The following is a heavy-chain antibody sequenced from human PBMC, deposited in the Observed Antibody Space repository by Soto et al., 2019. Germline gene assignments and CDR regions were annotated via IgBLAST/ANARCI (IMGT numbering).Heavy chain of an antibody. D-gene: IGHD3-10*01. CDR1: GGTFSSYA. J-gene: IGHJ6*02. CDR2: SIPIFGTA. CDR3: ARDIRWFGELVSGGMDV. Sequence: QVQLVQSGAEVKKPGSSVKVSCKASGGTFSSYAISWVRQAPGHGLEWMGGSIPIFGTANYAQKFQGRVTITADESTSTAYMELSSLRSEDTAVYYWARDIRWFGELVSGGMDVWGQGTTVTVSS. V-gene: IGHV1-69*12.